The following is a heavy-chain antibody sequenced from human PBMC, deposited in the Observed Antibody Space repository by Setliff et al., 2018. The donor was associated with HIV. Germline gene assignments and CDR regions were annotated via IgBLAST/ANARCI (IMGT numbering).Heavy chain of an antibody. D-gene: IGHD2-2*01. CDR2: VYYTGKT. CDR3: AREDSLVLVPAIMRGDGFDV. Sequence: ILSLTCTVSGGSITSSSFYWAWIRQSPGKGLEWIGSVYYTGKTKYNPSLEGRLTMSMDASESQFSLTLNSVTAADTAMYYCAREDSLVLVPAIMRGDGFDVWGQGTMVTVSS. J-gene: IGHJ3*01. V-gene: IGHV4-39*07. CDR1: GGSITSSSFY.